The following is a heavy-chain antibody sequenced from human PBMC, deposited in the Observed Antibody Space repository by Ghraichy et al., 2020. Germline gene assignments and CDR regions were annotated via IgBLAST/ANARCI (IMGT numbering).Heavy chain of an antibody. D-gene: IGHD5-18*01. J-gene: IGHJ4*02. Sequence: GSLRLSCAASGFTFNTYGMTWVRQAPGKGLEWVSGISGSVGTTYYGDSVKGRFTISRDSSKNTVFLQMNSLRAEDTAVYYCARRNSYSYWNYFDYWGQGTLVTVSS. CDR1: GFTFNTYG. V-gene: IGHV3-23*01. CDR3: ARRNSYSYWNYFDY. CDR2: ISGSVGTT.